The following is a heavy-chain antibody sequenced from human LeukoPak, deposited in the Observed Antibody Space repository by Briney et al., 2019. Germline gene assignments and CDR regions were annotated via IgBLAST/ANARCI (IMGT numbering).Heavy chain of an antibody. D-gene: IGHD3-10*01. CDR2: INPSGGST. J-gene: IGHJ5*02. V-gene: IGHV1-46*01. CDR3: ARDTPGYYYGSGSYYIPGWFDP. CDR1: GYTFTSYY. Sequence: ASVKVSCKASGYTFTSYYMHWVRQAPGQGLEWMGIINPSGGSTSYAQKFQGRVTMTRDMSTSTVYMELSSLRSEDTAVYYCARDTPGYYYGSGSYYIPGWFDPWGQGTLVTVSS.